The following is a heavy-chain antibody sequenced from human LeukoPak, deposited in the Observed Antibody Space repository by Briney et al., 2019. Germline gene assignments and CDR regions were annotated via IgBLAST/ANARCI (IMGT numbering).Heavy chain of an antibody. CDR2: ISAYNGST. V-gene: IGHV1-18*01. D-gene: IGHD1-26*01. Sequence: GASVKVSCKASGYTFTSYGISWVRQAPGQGLEWMGWISAYNGSTNYAQKLQGRVTMTTDTSTSTAYMELRSLRSDDTAVYYCARARAVGVLYYFDYWGQGTLVTVSS. CDR1: GYTFTSYG. J-gene: IGHJ4*02. CDR3: ARARAVGVLYYFDY.